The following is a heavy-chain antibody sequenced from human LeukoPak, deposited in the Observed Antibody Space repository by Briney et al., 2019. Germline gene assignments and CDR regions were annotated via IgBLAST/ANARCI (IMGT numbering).Heavy chain of an antibody. CDR2: ISGRCGST. CDR1: GFTFSICA. J-gene: IGHJ3*02. D-gene: IGHD2-15*01. Sequence: GGSLRLSCAASGFTFSICAMSWLRQAPEKGLEGGSAISGRCGSTYYADSVKGRFTISRHNSKNTLYLQMNSLRAEDTAVYYCAREADCSGGNCYRGAFDIWGQGTMITVSS. V-gene: IGHV3-23*01. CDR3: AREADCSGGNCYRGAFDI.